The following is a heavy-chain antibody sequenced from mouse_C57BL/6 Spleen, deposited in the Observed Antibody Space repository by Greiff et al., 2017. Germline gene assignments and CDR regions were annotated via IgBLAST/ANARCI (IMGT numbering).Heavy chain of an antibody. CDR1: GYTFTSYG. CDR2: IYPRSGNT. D-gene: IGHD2-4*01. V-gene: IGHV1-81*01. J-gene: IGHJ4*01. Sequence: QVTLKESGAELARPGASVKLSCKASGYTFTSYGISWVKQRTGQGLEWIGEIYPRSGNTYYNEKFKGKATLTAAKSSSTAYMELRSLTSEDSAVYFCARRDDYDDSLYAMDYWGQGTSVTVSS. CDR3: ARRDDYDDSLYAMDY.